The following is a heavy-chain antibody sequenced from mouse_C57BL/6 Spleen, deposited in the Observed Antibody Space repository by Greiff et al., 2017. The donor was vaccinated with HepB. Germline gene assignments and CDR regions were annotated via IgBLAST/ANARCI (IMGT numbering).Heavy chain of an antibody. CDR2: IYPGSGST. V-gene: IGHV1-55*01. CDR1: GYTFTSYW. J-gene: IGHJ2*01. D-gene: IGHD2-1*01. CDR3: ARMEYYGNYPLDFDY. Sequence: QVQLQQPGAELVKPGASVKMSCKASGYTFTSYWITWVKQRPGQGLEWIGDIYPGSGSTNYNEKFKSKATLTVDTSSSTAYMQLSSLTSEDSAVYYCARMEYYGNYPLDFDYWGQGTTLTVSS.